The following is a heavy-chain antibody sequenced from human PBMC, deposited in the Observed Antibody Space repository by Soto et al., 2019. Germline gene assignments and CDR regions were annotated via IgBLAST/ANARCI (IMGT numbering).Heavy chain of an antibody. Sequence: SETLSLTCAVSGGSISSGGFSWSWIRQPPGKGLESIGYIYHSGITYYNPSLKSRVTISVDRSKNQFSLKLSSVTAADTAVYYCAGGIAARPLGYWGQGTLVTVSS. V-gene: IGHV4-30-2*01. CDR3: AGGIAARPLGY. D-gene: IGHD6-6*01. CDR2: IYHSGIT. CDR1: GGSISSGGFS. J-gene: IGHJ4*02.